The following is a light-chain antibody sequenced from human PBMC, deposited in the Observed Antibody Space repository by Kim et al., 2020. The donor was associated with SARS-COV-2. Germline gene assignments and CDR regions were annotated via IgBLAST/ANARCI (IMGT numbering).Light chain of an antibody. CDR2: QDS. CDR1: KLGDKY. CDR3: QAWDSSTSVV. J-gene: IGLJ2*01. V-gene: IGLV3-1*01. Sequence: GSPGQTASITCSGDKLGDKYACWYQQKPGQSPVLVIYQDSKRPSGIPERFSGSNTGNTATLTISGTQAMDEADYYCQAWDSSTSVVFGGGTKLTVL.